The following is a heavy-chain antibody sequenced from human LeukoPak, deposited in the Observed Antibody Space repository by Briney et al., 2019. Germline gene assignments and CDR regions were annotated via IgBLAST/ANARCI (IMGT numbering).Heavy chain of an antibody. V-gene: IGHV5-51*01. CDR3: ARQSVSTNYYYGMDV. J-gene: IGHJ6*04. Sequence: GDSLKISCKGSGTSFTSYLIAWGRPLPGKGLEWMGIFYPGDSDTRYSPSFQGQITMSADKSISTAYLQWSSLKASDTAMYYCARQSVSTNYYYGMDVWGEGTTVTVSS. D-gene: IGHD2-2*01. CDR2: FYPGDSDT. CDR1: GTSFTSYL.